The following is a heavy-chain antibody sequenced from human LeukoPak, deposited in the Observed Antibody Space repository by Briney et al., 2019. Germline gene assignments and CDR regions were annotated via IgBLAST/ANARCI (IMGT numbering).Heavy chain of an antibody. CDR3: AKALGYCSGGSCRPLLDY. CDR2: IHYDGSNK. CDR1: GFTFSSYG. V-gene: IGHV3-30*02. J-gene: IGHJ4*02. Sequence: GGSLRLSCAASGFTFSSYGMHWVRQAPGKGLEWVAFIHYDGSNKYYADSVKGRFTISRDNSKNTLFLQINSLRVEDTAVYYCAKALGYCSGGSCRPLLDYWGQGTLVTVSS. D-gene: IGHD2-15*01.